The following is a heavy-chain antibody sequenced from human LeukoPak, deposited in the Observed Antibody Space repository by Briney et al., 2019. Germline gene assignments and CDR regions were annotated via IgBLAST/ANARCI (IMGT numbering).Heavy chain of an antibody. V-gene: IGHV1-24*01. D-gene: IGHD3-16*01. CDR2: FDPEDAKS. J-gene: IGHJ4*02. CDR3: AREGSVGEYYFDY. Sequence: ASVKVSCKVSDYTRTELAVHWVRQAPGKGLEWMGGFDPEDAKSVYAQKFQGRVTMTEAISTHTAYMELSSLRSDDTAVYYCAREGSVGEYYFDYWGQGTLVTVSS. CDR1: DYTRTELA.